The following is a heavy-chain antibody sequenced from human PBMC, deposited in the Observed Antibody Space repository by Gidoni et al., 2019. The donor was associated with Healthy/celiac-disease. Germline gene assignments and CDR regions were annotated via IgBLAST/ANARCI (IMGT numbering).Heavy chain of an antibody. D-gene: IGHD3-10*01. CDR1: GGSISSGGYS. CDR2: IYHSGST. J-gene: IGHJ3*02. V-gene: IGHV4-30-2*01. Sequence: QLQLQESGSGLVKPSQTLSLTCAVSGGSISSGGYSWSWIRQPPGKGLEWIGYIYHSGSTYYNPSLKSRVTISVDRAKNQFSLKLSSVTAADTAVYYCARYWGYYYGSGDDAFDIWGQGTMVTVSS. CDR3: ARYWGYYYGSGDDAFDI.